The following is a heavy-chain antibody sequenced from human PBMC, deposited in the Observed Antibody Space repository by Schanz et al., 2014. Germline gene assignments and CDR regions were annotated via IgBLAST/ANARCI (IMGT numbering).Heavy chain of an antibody. V-gene: IGHV3-23*04. CDR1: GFSFGTYA. D-gene: IGHD3-16*02. CDR2: ISGTGGDDT. CDR3: ARDKYSTITRCYRYESEGNDYMDV. Sequence: EVQLVESGGGLVQPGGSLRLSCAASGFSFGTYAMSWVRQAPGKGLLWVSSISGTGGDDTYYADTENGRFTICRDNSTSTQDLQMKSLRADDTTVYDSARDKYSTITRCYRYESEGNDYMDVWGKGTTVTVSS. J-gene: IGHJ6*03.